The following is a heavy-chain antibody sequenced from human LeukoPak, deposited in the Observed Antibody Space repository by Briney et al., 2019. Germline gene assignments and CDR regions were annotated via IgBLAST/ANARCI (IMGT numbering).Heavy chain of an antibody. CDR1: GGSISNYY. V-gene: IGHV4-59*01. Sequence: PSETLSLTCTVSGGSISNYYWSWIRQPPGKGLEWIGYIYYSGTTNYNPSLKSRVTMSVDTSKNQFSLKLSSVTAADTAVYYCARVRTGSQCDSWGRGTLVIVSS. D-gene: IGHD3-10*01. CDR2: IYYSGTT. CDR3: ARVRTGSQCDS. J-gene: IGHJ5*01.